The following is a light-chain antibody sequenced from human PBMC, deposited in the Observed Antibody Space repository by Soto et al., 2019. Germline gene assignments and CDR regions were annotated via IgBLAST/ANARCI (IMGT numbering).Light chain of an antibody. CDR2: AAS. J-gene: IGKJ1*01. CDR1: QAIRSA. CDR3: LLDFGYFWA. V-gene: IGKV1-6*01. Sequence: AIQLTQSPSSLSASVGDRVTITCRASQAIRSALGWYQQKPGKVPKLLIYAASTLQSGVPSRFSGSGFGTDFTLTISRLQPEDLATYYCLLDFGYFWAFGQGTKVEIK.